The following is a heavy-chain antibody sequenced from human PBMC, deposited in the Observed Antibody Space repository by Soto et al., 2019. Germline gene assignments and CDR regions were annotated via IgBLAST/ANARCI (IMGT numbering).Heavy chain of an antibody. CDR1: GYTFTSYY. Sequence: ASVKVSCKASGYTFTSYYMHWVRQAPGQGLEWMGIINPSGGSTSYAQKFQGRVTMTRDTSTSTVYMELSSLRAEDTAVYYCAKHARGSQLLCYFDYWGQGTLVTVSS. J-gene: IGHJ4*02. V-gene: IGHV1-46*01. CDR2: INPSGGST. CDR3: AKHARGSQLLCYFDY. D-gene: IGHD2-2*01.